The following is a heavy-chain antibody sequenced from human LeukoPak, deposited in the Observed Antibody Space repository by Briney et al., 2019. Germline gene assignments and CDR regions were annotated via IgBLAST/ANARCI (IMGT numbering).Heavy chain of an antibody. CDR2: ISSSPSTI. Sequence: PGGSLRLSCAASGFTFSSYSMNWVRQAPGKGLEWVSFISSSPSTIYYADSVKGRFTISRDNAKNSLYLQMNSLRAEDTAVYYCVLNYGSRSYYLPLWGQGTLVTVSS. D-gene: IGHD3-10*01. CDR3: VLNYGSRSYYLPL. J-gene: IGHJ4*02. CDR1: GFTFSSYS. V-gene: IGHV3-48*04.